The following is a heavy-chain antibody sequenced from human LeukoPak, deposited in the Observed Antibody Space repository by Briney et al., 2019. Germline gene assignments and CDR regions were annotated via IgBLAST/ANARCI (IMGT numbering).Heavy chain of an antibody. V-gene: IGHV4-34*01. CDR3: ARGQSSGYYPRLFWFDP. D-gene: IGHD3-22*01. CDR1: GGSLSGYY. J-gene: IGHJ5*02. CDR2: INHSGST. Sequence: SETLSLTCAVYGGSLSGYYWSWIRQPPGKGLEWIGEINHSGSTNYNPSLKSRVTISVDTSKNQFSLKLSSVTAADTAVYYCARGQSSGYYPRLFWFDPWGQGTLVTVSS.